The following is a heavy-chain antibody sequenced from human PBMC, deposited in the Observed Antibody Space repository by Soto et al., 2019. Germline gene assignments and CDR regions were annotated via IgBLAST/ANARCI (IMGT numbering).Heavy chain of an antibody. D-gene: IGHD4-17*01. CDR2: IHHSGNT. CDR3: ARDPQYDYGLDAFDI. V-gene: IGHV4-4*02. J-gene: IGHJ3*02. CDR1: GVSITSNNW. Sequence: QVQLQESGPGLVKPSGTLTLTCAVSGVSITSNNWWSWVRQPPGKGLEWIGEIHHSGNTNYNPSLTRRVTISVDKSKNQCSLKLRSVTAADTDVYYCARDPQYDYGLDAFDIWGQGTMVTVSS.